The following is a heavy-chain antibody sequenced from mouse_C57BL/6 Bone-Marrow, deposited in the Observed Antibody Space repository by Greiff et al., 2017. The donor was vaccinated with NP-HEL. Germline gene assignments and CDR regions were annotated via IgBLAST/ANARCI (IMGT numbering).Heavy chain of an antibody. CDR3: ARESNFYFDY. J-gene: IGHJ2*01. CDR1: GYTFTSYW. D-gene: IGHD4-1*01. CDR2: IDPSDSYT. Sequence: VQLQQPGAELVKPGASVKLSCKASGYTFTSYWMQWVNQRPGQGLEWIGEIDPSDSYTNYNQKFKGKATLTVDTSSSTAYMQLSSLTSEDSAVYYCARESNFYFDYWGQGTTLTVSS. V-gene: IGHV1-50*01.